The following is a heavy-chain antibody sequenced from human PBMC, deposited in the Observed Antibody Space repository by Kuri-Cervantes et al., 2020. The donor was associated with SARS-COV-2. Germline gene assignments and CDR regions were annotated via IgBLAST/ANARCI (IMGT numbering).Heavy chain of an antibody. CDR3: VGWWGNGHPP. CDR2: ISSSRSYI. D-gene: IGHD2-15*01. Sequence: GESLKISCAASGFSFSTYSMSWVRQAPGKGLEWVSSISSSRSYIFYADSVKGRFTIPRDNAKNSLYLQMNSLRAEDTSVYYCVGWWGNGHPPWGQGTRVTVSS. J-gene: IGHJ5*02. V-gene: IGHV3-21*01. CDR1: GFSFSTYS.